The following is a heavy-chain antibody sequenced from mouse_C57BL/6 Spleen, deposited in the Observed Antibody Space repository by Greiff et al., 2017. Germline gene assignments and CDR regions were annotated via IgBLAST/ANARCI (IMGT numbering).Heavy chain of an antibody. J-gene: IGHJ3*01. CDR1: GYTFTSYW. D-gene: IGHD2-14*01. Sequence: QVQLQQPGAELVRPGTSVKLSCKASGYTFTSYWMHWVKQRPGQGLEWIGVLDPSDSYTNYNQKFKGKATLTVDTSSSTAYMQLIRLTSEDSAVFYCAPNGYEGDFAYWGQGTLVTVSA. CDR2: LDPSDSYT. V-gene: IGHV1-59*01. CDR3: APNGYEGDFAY.